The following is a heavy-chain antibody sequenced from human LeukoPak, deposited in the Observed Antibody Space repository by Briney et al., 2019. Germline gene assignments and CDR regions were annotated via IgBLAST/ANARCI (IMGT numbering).Heavy chain of an antibody. CDR1: GYTFTSYG. J-gene: IGHJ4*02. V-gene: IGHV1-18*01. CDR2: INAYNGNT. D-gene: IGHD3-22*01. Sequence: ASVKVSCKASGYTFTSYGISWVRQAPGQGLEWMGWINAYNGNTNYAQKLQGRVTMTTDTSTSTAYMELRSLRSDDTAVYYCAGVRNYDSSGYYPLDYWGQGTLVTVSS. CDR3: AGVRNYDSSGYYPLDY.